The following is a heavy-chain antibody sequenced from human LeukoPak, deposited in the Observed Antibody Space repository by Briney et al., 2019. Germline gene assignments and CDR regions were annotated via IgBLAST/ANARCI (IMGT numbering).Heavy chain of an antibody. J-gene: IGHJ4*02. CDR1: GYTFTDYY. CDR2: INPNSGGT. Sequence: ASVKVSFKASGYTFTDYYMHRVRQAPGQGLEWMGWINPNSGGTNYAQKFQGRVTMTRDTSISTAYMELSRLKSDDTAVYYCARGRGRYYDSRGRPFFDYWGQGTLVTVSS. D-gene: IGHD3-22*01. CDR3: ARGRGRYYDSRGRPFFDY. V-gene: IGHV1-2*02.